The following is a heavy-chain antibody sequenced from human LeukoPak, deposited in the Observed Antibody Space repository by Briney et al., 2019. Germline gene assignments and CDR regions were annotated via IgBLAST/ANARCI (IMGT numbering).Heavy chain of an antibody. CDR1: GYTFTSYY. J-gene: IGHJ4*02. CDR3: ARTSPHYYDSSGYLVY. Sequence: ASVKVSCKASGYTFTSYYMHWVRQAPGQGLEWMGIINPGGGSTSYAQKFQGRVTMTRDTSTSTVYMELSSLRSEGTAVYYCARTSPHYYDSSGYLVYWGQGTLVTVSS. V-gene: IGHV1-46*01. D-gene: IGHD3-22*01. CDR2: INPGGGST.